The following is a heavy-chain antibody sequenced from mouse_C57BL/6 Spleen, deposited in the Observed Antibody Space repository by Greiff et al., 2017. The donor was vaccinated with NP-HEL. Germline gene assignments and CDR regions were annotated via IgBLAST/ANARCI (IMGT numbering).Heavy chain of an antibody. CDR3: ARWKGAYYGSSYEAWFAY. Sequence: QVQLQQPGTELVKPGASVKLSCKASGYTFTSYWMHWVKQRPGQGLEWIGNINPSNGGNKYNEKFKSKATLTVDKSSSTAYMQLSSLTSEDSAVYYCARWKGAYYGSSYEAWFAYWGQGTLVTVSA. CDR1: GYTFTSYW. D-gene: IGHD1-1*01. CDR2: INPSNGGN. V-gene: IGHV1-53*01. J-gene: IGHJ3*01.